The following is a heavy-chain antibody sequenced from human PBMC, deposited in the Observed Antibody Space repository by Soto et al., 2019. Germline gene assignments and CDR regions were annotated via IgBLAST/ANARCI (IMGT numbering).Heavy chain of an antibody. J-gene: IGHJ2*01. CDR1: GFTFRTCD. V-gene: IGHV3-13*04. D-gene: IGHD5-12*01. Sequence: EVQLVESGGDLIQPGGSLRLSCAASGFTFRTCDMHWVRQVTGKGLEWVSSIGTNGDTYYTDSVKGRFTISREDAKDSLSIQMNNLRADDTAVYYCVRDGDGYNNDGPSGYFDLWGRGTLVTVSS. CDR3: VRDGDGYNNDGPSGYFDL. CDR2: IGTNGDT.